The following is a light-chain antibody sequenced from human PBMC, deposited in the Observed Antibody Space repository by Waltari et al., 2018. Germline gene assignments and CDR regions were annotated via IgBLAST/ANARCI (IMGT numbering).Light chain of an antibody. V-gene: IGLV3-9*01. CDR1: NLARKT. J-gene: IGLJ3*02. CDR2: RDT. Sequence: SYDLTQPVSVSVALEQTASITRGGDNLARKTVYWFQQKPGQAPILVIYRDTNRPSGIPERFSGSNSGNTATLTITRPQAGDEADYYCQVWDDTTSWVFGGGTKLTIL. CDR3: QVWDDTTSWV.